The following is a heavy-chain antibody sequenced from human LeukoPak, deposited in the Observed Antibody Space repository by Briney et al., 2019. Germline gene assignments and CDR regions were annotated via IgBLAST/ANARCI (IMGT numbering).Heavy chain of an antibody. CDR1: GFTFGDYT. Sequence: PGGSLRLSCAASGFTFGDYTMHCFRQPPGRGLQWVSLITGDGGTTSYAGSVKGRFTISRDNSKNSLYLHMNSLRNEDTALYYCAKGHFGAGHYWGQGTLVTVSS. J-gene: IGHJ4*02. V-gene: IGHV3-43*02. D-gene: IGHD3-3*01. CDR3: AKGHFGAGHY. CDR2: ITGDGGTT.